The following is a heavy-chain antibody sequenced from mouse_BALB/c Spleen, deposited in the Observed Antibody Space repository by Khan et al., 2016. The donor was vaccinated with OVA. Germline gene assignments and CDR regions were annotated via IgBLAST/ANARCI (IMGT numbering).Heavy chain of an antibody. CDR2: ISYSGNA. D-gene: IGHD1-1*01. Sequence: EVKLEESGPSLVKPSQTLSLTCSVTGDSITSGYWNWIRKFPGNKLEYMGYISYSGNAYYNPSLKSRISITRVTSKNQYYLQLNSVTDEDTATYYCACELRGFAYWGQGTLVTVSA. J-gene: IGHJ3*01. V-gene: IGHV3-8*02. CDR1: GDSITSGY. CDR3: ACELRGFAY.